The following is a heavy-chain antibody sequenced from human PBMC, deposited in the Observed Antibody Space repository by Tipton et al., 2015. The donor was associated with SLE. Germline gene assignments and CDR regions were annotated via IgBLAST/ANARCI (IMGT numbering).Heavy chain of an antibody. J-gene: IGHJ4*02. CDR3: ARGGAYDY. CDR2: VHYTGIT. D-gene: IGHD1-26*01. CDR1: GYSISSGYY. V-gene: IGHV4-38-2*02. Sequence: TLSLTCTVPGYSISSGYYWAWIRQPPGKGLEWIATVHYTGITYYTPSLKSRNTISVDTSKNQFSLKLTSVTAADTAVYYCARGGAYDYWGQGKLVTVSS.